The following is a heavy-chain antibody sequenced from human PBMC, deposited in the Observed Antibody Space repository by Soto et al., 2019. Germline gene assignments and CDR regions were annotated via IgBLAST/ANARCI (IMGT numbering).Heavy chain of an antibody. Sequence: GGSLRLSCAGSGFTFSKYAMHWVRQGPGKGLEWVAVISYDGSNKYYAESVKGRFTISRDNFKNTLYLQMNSLRGEDTAVYYCARAPTVINCFTGSWGQGTLVTVSS. CDR3: ARAPTVINCFTGS. D-gene: IGHD4-17*01. CDR2: ISYDGSNK. V-gene: IGHV3-30-3*01. CDR1: GFTFSKYA. J-gene: IGHJ5*02.